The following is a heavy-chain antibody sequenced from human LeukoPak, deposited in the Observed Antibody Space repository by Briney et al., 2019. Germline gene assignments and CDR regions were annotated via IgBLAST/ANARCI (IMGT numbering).Heavy chain of an antibody. Sequence: PGGSLRLSCAASGFTFSNYWMSWVRQAPGKGLEWAADIKQDGSANYYVDSVKGRFTISRDNAKNSLYLQMNSLRAEDTAVYYCARGSGPYYYYGMDVWGQGTTVTVSS. CDR2: IKQDGSAN. V-gene: IGHV3-7*01. CDR1: GFTFSNYW. CDR3: ARGSGPYYYYGMDV. J-gene: IGHJ6*02. D-gene: IGHD3-10*01.